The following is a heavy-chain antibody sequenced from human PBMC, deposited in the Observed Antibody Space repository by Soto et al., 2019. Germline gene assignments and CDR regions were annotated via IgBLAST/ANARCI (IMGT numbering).Heavy chain of an antibody. J-gene: IGHJ6*02. CDR2: TYYRSKWYN. CDR3: ARAPSYYDFWSGYKDDYYGMDV. CDR1: GDSVSSNSAA. D-gene: IGHD3-3*01. V-gene: IGHV6-1*01. Sequence: SQTLSLTCAISGDSVSSNSAAWNWIRQSPSRGLEWLGRTYYRSKWYNDYAVSVKSRITINPDTSKNQFSLQLNSVTPEDTAVYYCARAPSYYDFWSGYKDDYYGMDVWGQGTTVTVSS.